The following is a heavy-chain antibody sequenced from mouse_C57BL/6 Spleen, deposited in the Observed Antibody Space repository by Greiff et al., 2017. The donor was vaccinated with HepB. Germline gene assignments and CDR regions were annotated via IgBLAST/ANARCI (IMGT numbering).Heavy chain of an antibody. D-gene: IGHD2-3*01. CDR3: ARRGGSGYYVEYAMDY. V-gene: IGHV1-52*01. CDR1: GYTFTSYW. J-gene: IGHJ4*01. CDR2: IDPSDSET. Sequence: QVQLQQPGAELVRPGSSVKLSCKASGYTFTSYWMHWVKQRPIQGLEWIGNIDPSDSETHYNQKFKDKATVTVDKSSSTAYMQLSSLTSEDSAVYYGARRGGSGYYVEYAMDYWGQGTSVTVSS.